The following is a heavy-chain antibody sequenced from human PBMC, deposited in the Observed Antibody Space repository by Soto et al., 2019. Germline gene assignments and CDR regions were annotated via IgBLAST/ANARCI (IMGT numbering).Heavy chain of an antibody. Sequence: SETLSLTCTVSGGSISGYYWSWVQQPAGKGLEWVGRIYSDGTTNYSPSLKSRVTMSLDTSKDQFSLHLNSVTAADTAVYYCSRVGCSNSKCYTRGMDVWGQGTTVTVSS. CDR3: SRVGCSNSKCYTRGMDV. J-gene: IGHJ6*02. CDR1: GGSISGYY. D-gene: IGHD2-2*01. V-gene: IGHV4-4*07. CDR2: IYSDGTT.